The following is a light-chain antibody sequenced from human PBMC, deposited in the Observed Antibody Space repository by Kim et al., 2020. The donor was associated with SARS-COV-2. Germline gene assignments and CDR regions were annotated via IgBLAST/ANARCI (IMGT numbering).Light chain of an antibody. Sequence: DIQMTQSLSTLSASVGDRVTITCRASQSISSWLAWYQQKPGKAPKLLIYDASSLESGVQSRFSGSGSGTEFTLTISSRQPDDFATYYCKQNNSYWPFGQEAQVYIK. J-gene: IGKJ1*01. CDR2: DAS. V-gene: IGKV1-5*01. CDR1: QSISSW. CDR3: KQNNSYWP.